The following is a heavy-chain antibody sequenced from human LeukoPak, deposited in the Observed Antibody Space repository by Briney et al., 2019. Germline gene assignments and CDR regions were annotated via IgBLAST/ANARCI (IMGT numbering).Heavy chain of an antibody. CDR1: GGSISSSSYY. D-gene: IGHD2-21*02. J-gene: IGHJ3*02. CDR2: IYYSGST. CDR3: ARAEIVVVTAIPSGSYSYVNAFDI. Sequence: EASETLSLTCTVSGGSISSSSYYWGWIRQPPGKGLEWIGSIYYSGSTYYNPSLKSRVTISVDTSKNQFSLKLSSVTAADTAVYYCARAEIVVVTAIPSGSYSYVNAFDIWGQGTMVTVSS. V-gene: IGHV4-39*01.